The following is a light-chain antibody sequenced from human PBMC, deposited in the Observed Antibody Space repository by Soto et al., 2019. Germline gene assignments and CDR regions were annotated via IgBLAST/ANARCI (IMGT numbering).Light chain of an antibody. CDR1: QSISSW. CDR3: QQYNSYSRT. J-gene: IGKJ1*01. V-gene: IGKV1-5*01. Sequence: DIQMTQSPSTLSASVGDRVTITCRASQSISSWLAWYQQKPGKAPKLLIYDASSLESGVPSRFSGSASGTEFTLTISSLQPDDFATYNCQQYNSYSRTFGQGTKVEI. CDR2: DAS.